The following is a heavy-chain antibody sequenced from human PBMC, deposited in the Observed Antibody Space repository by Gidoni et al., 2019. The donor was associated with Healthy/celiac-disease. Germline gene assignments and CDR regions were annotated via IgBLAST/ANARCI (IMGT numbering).Heavy chain of an antibody. CDR2: ISAYNGNT. CDR3: ALHYYDGSGYYYPHSDPYYFDY. CDR1: GYTFPSYG. D-gene: IGHD3-22*01. Sequence: QVQLVQSGAQVKKPGASVPLSCTAAGYTFPSYGSIWVRQAPGHGPELRGWISAYNGNTNYAQKLQGRVTMTTDTYTSTAYMELRSLRSDDTDVYYCALHYYDGSGYYYPHSDPYYFDYWGQGTLVTVSS. J-gene: IGHJ4*02. V-gene: IGHV1-18*01.